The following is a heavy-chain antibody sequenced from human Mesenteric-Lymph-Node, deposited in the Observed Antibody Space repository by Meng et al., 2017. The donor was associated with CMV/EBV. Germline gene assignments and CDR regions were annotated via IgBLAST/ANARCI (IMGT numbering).Heavy chain of an antibody. D-gene: IGHD3-3*01. CDR3: ASLSGYRGAVDY. J-gene: IGHJ4*02. CDR1: GGSFSGYY. CDR2: IYYSENI. V-gene: IGHV4-59*01. Sequence: SETLSLTCAVYGGSFSGYYWSWIRQPPGKGLEWIGYIYYSENINYNPSLKSRVTISVDTSKNQFSLKLSSVTAADTAVYYCASLSGYRGAVDYWGQGTLVTVSS.